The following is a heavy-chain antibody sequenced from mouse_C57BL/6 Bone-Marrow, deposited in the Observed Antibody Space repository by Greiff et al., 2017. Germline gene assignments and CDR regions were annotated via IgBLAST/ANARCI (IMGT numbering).Heavy chain of an antibody. CDR3: ARKGLAKFTF. CDR1: GFTFSSYG. V-gene: IGHV5-6*02. D-gene: IGHD2-12*01. Sequence: DVMLVESGGDLVKPGGSLTLSCAASGFTFSSYGMSWVRQTPDKRLEWVATISSGGGYTYYPDSVKGRFTISRDNAKNTLYLTMSSLKSEDTAIDYSARKGLAKFTFWGQGTTLTVSS. CDR2: ISSGGGYT. J-gene: IGHJ2*01.